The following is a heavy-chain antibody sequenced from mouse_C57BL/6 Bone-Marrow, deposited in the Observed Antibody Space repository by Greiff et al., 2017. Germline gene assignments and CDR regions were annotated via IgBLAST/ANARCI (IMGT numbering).Heavy chain of an antibody. Sequence: EVHLVQSGAGLVKPGGSLKLSCAASGFTFSSYAMSWVRQTPEKRLEWVAYISSGGDYIYYADTVKGRFTISRDNARHTLYLQMSSLKSEDTAMYYCTRGRYYNNFVYYAMDYWGQGTSVTVSS. J-gene: IGHJ4*01. CDR3: TRGRYYNNFVYYAMDY. D-gene: IGHD2-5*01. V-gene: IGHV5-9-1*02. CDR1: GFTFSSYA. CDR2: ISSGGDYI.